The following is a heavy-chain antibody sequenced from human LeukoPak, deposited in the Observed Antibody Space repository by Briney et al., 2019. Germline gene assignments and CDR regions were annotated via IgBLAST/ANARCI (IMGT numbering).Heavy chain of an antibody. CDR3: ARDAGCGGDCYSFLDY. CDR2: INSDGGST. J-gene: IGHJ4*02. D-gene: IGHD2-21*02. V-gene: IGHV3-74*01. CDR1: GFTFSSYY. Sequence: GGSLRLSCAASGFTFSSYYMHWVRQAPGKGRVWVSRINSDGGSTSYADSVKGRFTISRDNAKNTLYLQMNSLRAEDTAVYYCARDAGCGGDCYSFLDYWGQGTLVTVSS.